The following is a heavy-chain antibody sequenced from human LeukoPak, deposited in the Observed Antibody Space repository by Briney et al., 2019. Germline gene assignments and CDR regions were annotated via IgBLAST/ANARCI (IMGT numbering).Heavy chain of an antibody. V-gene: IGHV4-39*01. CDR2: IYYSGST. CDR3: VEEWPSFDY. CDR1: GVSISSSSYY. J-gene: IGHJ4*02. Sequence: SETLSLTCTVSGVSISSSSYYWGWIRQPPGKGLEWIGSIYYSGSTYYNPSLKSRVTISVDTSKNQFSLKLSSVTAADTAVYYCVEEWPSFDYWGQGTLVTVSS. D-gene: IGHD3-3*01.